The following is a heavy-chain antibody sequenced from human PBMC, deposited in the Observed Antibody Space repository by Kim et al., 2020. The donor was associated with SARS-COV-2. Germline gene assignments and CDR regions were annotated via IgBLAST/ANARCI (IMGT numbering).Heavy chain of an antibody. D-gene: IGHD3-10*01. CDR3: VRSMVRRFPYFDY. CDR2: SYYSGST. CDR1: GGSISSGGYY. V-gene: IGHV4-31*03. Sequence: SETLSLTCTVSGGSISSGGYYWSWIRQHPGKGLEWIGYSYYSGSTYYNPSLKSRVTISVDTSKNQFSLKLSSVTAADTDVYYCVRSMVRRFPYFDYWGQGSLVTVSS. J-gene: IGHJ4*02.